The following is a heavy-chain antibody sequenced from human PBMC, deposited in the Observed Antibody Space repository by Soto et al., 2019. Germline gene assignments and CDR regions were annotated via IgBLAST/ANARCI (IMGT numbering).Heavy chain of an antibody. CDR3: AKPYCIFNSCFDNWFDP. D-gene: IGHD3-3*01. J-gene: IGHJ5*02. CDR2: ISYDGANK. Sequence: QVQLVESGGGVVQPGRTLRLSCAASGFTFSSYGIHWVRQAPGKGLEWVALISYDGANKYYADSVKGRFTISRDNSKNTLYLQMNSLRPEDTAVYYCAKPYCIFNSCFDNWFDPWGQGTLVTVSS. CDR1: GFTFSSYG. V-gene: IGHV3-30*18.